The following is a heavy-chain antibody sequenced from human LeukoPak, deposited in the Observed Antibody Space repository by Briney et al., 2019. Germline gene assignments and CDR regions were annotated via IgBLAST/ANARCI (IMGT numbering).Heavy chain of an antibody. V-gene: IGHV3-23*05. J-gene: IGHJ6*03. CDR3: AKDLDYDSSGYYFSYYYYYMDV. D-gene: IGHD3-22*01. CDR2: INNSGTRT. Sequence: QPGGTLRLSCAASGITIRNYGMTWVRQAPGRGLQWVSSINNSGTRTFYEDSVKGRFTISRDNSKNTLYLQMNSLRAEDTAVYYCAKDLDYDSSGYYFSYYYYYMDVWGKGTTVTISS. CDR1: GITIRNYG.